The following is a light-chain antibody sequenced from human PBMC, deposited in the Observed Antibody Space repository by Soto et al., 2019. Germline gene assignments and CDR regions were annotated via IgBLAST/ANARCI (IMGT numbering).Light chain of an antibody. CDR2: KAS. CDR1: QSISSW. Sequence: DIQMTQSPSTLSASVGDRVTITCRASQSISSWLAWYQQKPGKAPKLLIYKASSLESGVPSRFSGSGSGTEFTLTISSLQPDDFAPYYCQQYNSLLSGFGQGTKVEIK. CDR3: QQYNSLLSG. V-gene: IGKV1-5*03. J-gene: IGKJ1*01.